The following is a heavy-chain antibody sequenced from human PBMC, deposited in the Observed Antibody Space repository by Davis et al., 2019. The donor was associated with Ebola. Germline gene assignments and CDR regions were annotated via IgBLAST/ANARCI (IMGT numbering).Heavy chain of an antibody. CDR1: GDSVSGNDVA. V-gene: IGHV6-1*01. J-gene: IGHJ4*02. D-gene: IGHD2-15*01. CDR3: ARDHMYSIDY. Sequence: PSETLSLTCAISGDSVSGNDVAWNWFRQSPSRGLEWLGRTYYRSKWYNDYAISVKSRLTINPDTSKNHFSLQLNSVTPEDTAVYYCARDHMYSIDYWGQGTLVTVSS. CDR2: TYYRSKWYN.